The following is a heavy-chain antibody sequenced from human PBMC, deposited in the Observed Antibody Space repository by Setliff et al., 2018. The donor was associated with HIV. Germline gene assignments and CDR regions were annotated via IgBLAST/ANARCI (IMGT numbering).Heavy chain of an antibody. V-gene: IGHV3-21*01. D-gene: IGHD6-13*01. J-gene: IGHJ4*02. Sequence: GGSLRLSCAASGFTFSSYSMNWVRQAPGKGLEWVSSISSSSSYIYYADSVKGRFTISRDNAKNSLYLQMNSLRGADTAVYYCARGSSAAGTASLDYWGQGALVTVSS. CDR1: GFTFSSYS. CDR3: ARGSSAAGTASLDY. CDR2: ISSSSSYI.